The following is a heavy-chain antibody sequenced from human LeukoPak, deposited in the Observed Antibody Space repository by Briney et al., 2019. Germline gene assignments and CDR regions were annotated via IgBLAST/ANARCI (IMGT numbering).Heavy chain of an antibody. Sequence: GRSLRLSCAASGFTFSSYAMHWVRQAPGKGLEWVAVIWYDGSNKYYADSVKGRFTISRDNSKNTLYLQMNSLRAEDTAVYYCARATVTTSGDYWGQGTLVTVSS. CDR3: ARATVTTSGDY. V-gene: IGHV3-33*08. CDR2: IWYDGSNK. D-gene: IGHD4-17*01. CDR1: GFTFSSYA. J-gene: IGHJ4*02.